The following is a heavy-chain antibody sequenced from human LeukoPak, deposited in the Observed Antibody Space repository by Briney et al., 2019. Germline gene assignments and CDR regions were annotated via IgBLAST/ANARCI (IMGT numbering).Heavy chain of an antibody. J-gene: IGHJ4*02. Sequence: GGSLRLSCAASGFTFSSNGMRWVRKAPGKGLEGVAVISYDGSNKYYADSVKGRFTISRDNSKNTLYLQMNSLRAEDTAVYYCAKDSGGYTYVFDYWGQGTLVTVSS. V-gene: IGHV3-30*18. D-gene: IGHD5-18*01. CDR1: GFTFSSNG. CDR2: ISYDGSNK. CDR3: AKDSGGYTYVFDY.